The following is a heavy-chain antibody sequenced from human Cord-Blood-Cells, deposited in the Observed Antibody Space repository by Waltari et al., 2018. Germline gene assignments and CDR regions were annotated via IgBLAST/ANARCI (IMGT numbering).Heavy chain of an antibody. V-gene: IGHV3-66*01. CDR1: GFTVSSNY. CDR3: ARGDSGY. Sequence: EVQLVESGGGLVQPGGSLRLSCAASGFTVSSNYMSWVRQAPGKWLGWVSVIYGGGSTYYAYSVKGRFTISRDNSKNTLYRQMNSLRAEDTAVYYCARGDSGYWGQGTLVTVSS. CDR2: IYGGGST. D-gene: IGHD2-21*01. J-gene: IGHJ4*02.